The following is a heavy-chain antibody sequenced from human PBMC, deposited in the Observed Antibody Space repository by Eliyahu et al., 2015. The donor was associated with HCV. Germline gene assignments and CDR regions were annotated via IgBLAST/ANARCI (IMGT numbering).Heavy chain of an antibody. CDR1: GFTFSNHW. D-gene: IGHD1-1*01. J-gene: IGHJ5*02. Sequence: RLSCAASGFTFSNHWMHWARQAPGKGLVWVSRINGDGSSTNYADSVKGRFTISRDNAKNTLYLEMNSLRADDTAMYYCAKENRKTGNGQWPFDPWGQGTLVTVSS. CDR3: AKENRKTGNGQWPFDP. V-gene: IGHV3-74*01. CDR2: INGDGSST.